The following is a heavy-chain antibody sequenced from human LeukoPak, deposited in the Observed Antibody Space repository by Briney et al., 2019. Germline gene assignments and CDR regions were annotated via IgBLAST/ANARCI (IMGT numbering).Heavy chain of an antibody. CDR2: TNPNSGNT. D-gene: IGHD2-2*01. J-gene: IGHJ4*02. CDR3: ARGEGYCSSTSCPLDY. Sequence: ASVKVSCKASGYTFTSYDINWVRQATGQGLEWMGWTNPNSGNTGYAQKFQGRVTMTRNTPISTAYMELSSLRSEDTAVYYCARGEGYCSSTSCPLDYWGQGTLVTVSS. CDR1: GYTFTSYD. V-gene: IGHV1-8*01.